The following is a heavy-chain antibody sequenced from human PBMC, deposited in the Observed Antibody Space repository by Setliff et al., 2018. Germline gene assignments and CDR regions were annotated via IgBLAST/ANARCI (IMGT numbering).Heavy chain of an antibody. J-gene: IGHJ4*02. V-gene: IGHV4-61*09. D-gene: IGHD6-6*01. Sequence: SETLSLTCTVSGGSISSSSYYWTWIRQPAGKGLEWIGHFHTGGSTNYNRSLRSRVSISVDTSKNQFSLKLSSVTAADTAVYYCARGSSSSGVDYWGQGTLVTVSS. CDR1: GGSISSSSYY. CDR3: ARGSSSSGVDY. CDR2: FHTGGST.